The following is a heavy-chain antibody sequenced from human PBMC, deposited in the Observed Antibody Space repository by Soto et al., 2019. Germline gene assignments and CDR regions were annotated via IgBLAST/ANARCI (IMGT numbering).Heavy chain of an antibody. V-gene: IGHV1-18*01. Sequence: QVQLVQSGAEVKKPGASVKVSCKASGYTFTSYGISWVRQAPGQGLEWMGWISAYNGNTNYAQKLQGRVTMTTDTSTSTADMELRSLRSDDTAVYYCARTVYSSSWLRDLFDYWGQGTLVTVFS. J-gene: IGHJ4*02. CDR3: ARTVYSSSWLRDLFDY. CDR2: ISAYNGNT. CDR1: GYTFTSYG. D-gene: IGHD6-13*01.